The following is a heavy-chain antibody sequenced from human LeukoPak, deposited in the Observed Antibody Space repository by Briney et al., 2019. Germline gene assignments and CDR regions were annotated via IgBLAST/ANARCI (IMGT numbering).Heavy chain of an antibody. V-gene: IGHV3-23*01. CDR1: GFTFKTYG. J-gene: IGHJ4*02. CDR3: ARGVGRLGELSLYYGRPSFFDY. D-gene: IGHD3-16*02. CDR2: ISPSGRNT. Sequence: SGGSLRLSCVVSGFTFKTYGMHWVRQAPGKGLEWVSAISPSGRNTYYADSVRGRFTISRDTSKNTLYLQMNSLRAEDTAVFYCARGVGRLGELSLYYGRPSFFDYWGQGTLVTVSS.